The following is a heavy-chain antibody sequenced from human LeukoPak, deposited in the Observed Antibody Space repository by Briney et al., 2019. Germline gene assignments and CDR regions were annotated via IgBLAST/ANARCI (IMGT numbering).Heavy chain of an antibody. V-gene: IGHV1-3*01. Sequence: ASVKVSCKASGYTFTSYAMHWVRQAPGQRLEWVGCINAGNGNTKYSQKFQGRVTITRDTSANTAYMELSSLRSEDTAVYYCARGSSGYPRYFDYWGQGTLVTVSS. CDR1: GYTFTSYA. CDR3: ARGSSGYPRYFDY. CDR2: INAGNGNT. D-gene: IGHD3-22*01. J-gene: IGHJ4*02.